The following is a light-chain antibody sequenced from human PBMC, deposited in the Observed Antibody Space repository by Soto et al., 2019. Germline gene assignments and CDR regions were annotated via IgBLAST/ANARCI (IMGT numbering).Light chain of an antibody. CDR3: QQYNSFIWE. V-gene: IGKV1-5*03. Sequence: DIQMTQSPSTLSASVRDRVTIICRASQSSSSWLAWYQQKPGKAPKLLISKASNLDSGVPSRFSGSGASGEFNPTISSLQPEDFGTYYFQQYNSFIWEFGRGTKVDI. CDR2: KAS. CDR1: QSSSSW. J-gene: IGKJ1*01.